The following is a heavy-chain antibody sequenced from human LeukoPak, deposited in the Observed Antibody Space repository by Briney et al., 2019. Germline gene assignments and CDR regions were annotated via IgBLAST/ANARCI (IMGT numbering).Heavy chain of an antibody. V-gene: IGHV3-30*04. Sequence: GGSLRLSCAASGFTFSSYAMHWVRQAPGKGLEWVAVISYDGSNKYYADSVKGRFTISRDNSKNTLYLQMNSLRAEDTAVYYCARDRRTTNPNYYYYYMDVWGKGTTVTVSS. CDR1: GFTFSSYA. CDR3: ARDRRTTNPNYYYYYMDV. D-gene: IGHD1-1*01. CDR2: ISYDGSNK. J-gene: IGHJ6*03.